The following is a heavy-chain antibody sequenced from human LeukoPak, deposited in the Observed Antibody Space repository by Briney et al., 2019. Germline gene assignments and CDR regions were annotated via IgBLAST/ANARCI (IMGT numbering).Heavy chain of an antibody. CDR3: ARVPGFGDYPVDY. J-gene: IGHJ4*02. Sequence: GASVKVSCKASGYTFSGHYIHRVRQAPGQGLEWMGWIYPDSGGTDYAQNFQGRVTMTRVTSITTAYMELSSLISGDTAVYYCARVPGFGDYPVDYWGQGTLVTVSS. CDR1: GYTFSGHY. V-gene: IGHV1-2*02. CDR2: IYPDSGGT. D-gene: IGHD4-17*01.